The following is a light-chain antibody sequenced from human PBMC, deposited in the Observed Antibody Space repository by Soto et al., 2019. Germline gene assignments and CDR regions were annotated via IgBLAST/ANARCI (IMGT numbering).Light chain of an antibody. CDR1: SSDVGGYNY. V-gene: IGLV2-11*01. CDR2: DVS. J-gene: IGLJ1*01. Sequence: QSVLTQPRSVSGSPGQSVTISCTGTSSDVGGYNYVSWYQQHPGKAPKLMIYDVSKRPSGVPDRFSGSKSGNTPSLTISGLQAEDEADYYCCSYAGSYTLGVFGTGTKLTVL. CDR3: CSYAGSYTLGV.